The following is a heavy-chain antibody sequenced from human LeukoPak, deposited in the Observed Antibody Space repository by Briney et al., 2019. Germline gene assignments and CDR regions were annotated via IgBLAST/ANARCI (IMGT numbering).Heavy chain of an antibody. CDR1: GGSFSGYY. D-gene: IGHD3-3*01. V-gene: IGHV4-34*01. CDR2: INHSGST. Sequence: PSETLSLTCAVYGGSFSGYYWSWIRQPPGKGLEWIGEINHSGSTNYNPSLKSRVTISVDTSKNQFSLKLSSVTAADTAVYYCARGSREVGGRFLEWLYHTAYPDYWGQGTLVTVSS. CDR3: ARGSREVGGRFLEWLYHTAYPDY. J-gene: IGHJ4*02.